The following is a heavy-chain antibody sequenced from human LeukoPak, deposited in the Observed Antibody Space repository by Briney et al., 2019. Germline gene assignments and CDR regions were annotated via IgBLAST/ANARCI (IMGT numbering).Heavy chain of an antibody. J-gene: IGHJ4*02. CDR2: IIPILGIA. Sequence: GASVKVSCKASGGTFSSYAISWVRQAPGQGLEWMGRIIPILGIANYAQKFQGRVTITADKSTSTAYMELSSLRSEDTAVYYCARGCTGSCPPDYWGQGTLVTVSS. D-gene: IGHD2-8*02. CDR1: GGTFSSYA. CDR3: ARGCTGSCPPDY. V-gene: IGHV1-69*04.